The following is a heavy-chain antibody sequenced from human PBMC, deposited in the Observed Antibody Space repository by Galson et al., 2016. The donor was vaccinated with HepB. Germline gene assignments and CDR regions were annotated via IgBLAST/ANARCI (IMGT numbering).Heavy chain of an antibody. Sequence: SCKASGYTFTSYHIHWVRQAPGQGLEWMGIINPSAGGARYGQKFQDRVTMTRDTSTSTVYMELSSLRSEDTAVYYCARYSVRGPGSSRIFDYWGQRTLVTVSS. CDR1: GYTFTSYH. CDR3: ARYSVRGPGSSRIFDY. J-gene: IGHJ4*02. CDR2: INPSAGGA. V-gene: IGHV1-46*01. D-gene: IGHD6-6*01.